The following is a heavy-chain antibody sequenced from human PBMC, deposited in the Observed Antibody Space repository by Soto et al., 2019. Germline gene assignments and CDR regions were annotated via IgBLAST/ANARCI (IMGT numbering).Heavy chain of an antibody. CDR3: VRSPGGPSNYYYNMDV. Sequence: QAQLVQSGAEVKKPGASVKLSCKAAGYSFISYDMNWVRQATGQGLEWMGWMNPISTNTGYAQKFRGRVSMTRDNSISTAYMELSNLSSEDTAVYYCVRSPGGPSNYYYNMDVWGEGTTVTVSS. J-gene: IGHJ6*03. CDR2: MNPISTNT. V-gene: IGHV1-8*01. D-gene: IGHD3-10*01. CDR1: GYSFISYD.